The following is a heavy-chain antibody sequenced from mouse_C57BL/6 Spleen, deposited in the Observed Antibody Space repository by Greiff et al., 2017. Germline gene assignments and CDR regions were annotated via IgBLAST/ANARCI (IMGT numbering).Heavy chain of an antibody. CDR2: ISDGGSYT. CDR3: AREDTTGGFAY. CDR1: GFTFSSYA. Sequence: EVQGVESGGGLVKPGGSLKLSCAASGFTFSSYAMSWVRQTPEKRLEWVATISDGGSYTYYPDNVKGRFTISRDNAKNNLYLQMSHLKSEDTAMYYCAREDTTGGFAYWGQGTLVTVSA. J-gene: IGHJ3*01. D-gene: IGHD1-1*01. V-gene: IGHV5-4*01.